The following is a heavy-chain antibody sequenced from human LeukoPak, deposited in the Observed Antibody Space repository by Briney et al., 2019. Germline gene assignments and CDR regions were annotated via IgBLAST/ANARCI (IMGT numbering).Heavy chain of an antibody. V-gene: IGHV3-30*04. D-gene: IGHD6-19*01. CDR1: GFTFSSYE. Sequence: GGSLRLSCAASGFTFSSYEMNWVRQAPGKGLEWVAVISYDGRNKYYADSVKGRFTISRDNSKNTLYLQMNSLRAEDTAVYYCARDVAPYSSGWYMGYWGQGTLVTVSS. J-gene: IGHJ4*02. CDR2: ISYDGRNK. CDR3: ARDVAPYSSGWYMGY.